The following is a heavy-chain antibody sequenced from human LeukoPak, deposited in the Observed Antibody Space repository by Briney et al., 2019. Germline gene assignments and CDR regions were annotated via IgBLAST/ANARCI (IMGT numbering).Heavy chain of an antibody. J-gene: IGHJ4*02. CDR3: AKDPGGYSYGPQLDY. CDR1: GFTFSSYA. V-gene: IGHV3-23*01. D-gene: IGHD5-18*01. Sequence: PGGSLRLSCAASGFTFSSYAMSWVRQAPGKGLEWVSAISGSGGSTYYADSVKGRFTISRDNSKNTLYLQMNSPRAEDTAVYYCAKDPGGYSYGPQLDYWGQGTLVTVSS. CDR2: ISGSGGST.